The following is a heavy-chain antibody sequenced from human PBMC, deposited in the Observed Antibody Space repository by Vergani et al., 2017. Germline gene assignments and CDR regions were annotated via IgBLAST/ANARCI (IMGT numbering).Heavy chain of an antibody. J-gene: IGHJ3*02. D-gene: IGHD3-10*01. Sequence: VQLVESGGGFVQPGGSRRLSCAASGFTFSDYYMSWIRQAPGKGLEWVSYISSSGSTKYYADSVKGRFTISRDNAKNSLYLQMNSLRAEDTAVYYCARRNYYYYATGAFDIWGQGTVVTVSS. CDR3: ARRNYYYYATGAFDI. V-gene: IGHV3-11*01. CDR2: ISSSGSTK. CDR1: GFTFSDYY.